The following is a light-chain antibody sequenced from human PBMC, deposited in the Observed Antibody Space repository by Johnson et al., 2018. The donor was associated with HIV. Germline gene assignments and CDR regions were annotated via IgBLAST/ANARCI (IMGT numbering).Light chain of an antibody. CDR3: GTWDSSLRVGF. CDR1: TSNIGNND. CDR2: DNY. Sequence: QSVLTQPPSVSAAPGQKVTFSCSGSTSNIGNNDVSWYRHLPGTAPKLLIYDNYKRPSGIPDRFSGSKSGTSATLGITGLQTGDEADYYCGTWDSSLRVGFFGTGTKVTVL. J-gene: IGLJ1*01. V-gene: IGLV1-51*01.